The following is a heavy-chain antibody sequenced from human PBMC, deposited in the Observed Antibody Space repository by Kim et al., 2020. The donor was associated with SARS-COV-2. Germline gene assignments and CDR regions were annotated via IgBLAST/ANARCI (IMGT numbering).Heavy chain of an antibody. Sequence: ASVKVSCKASGYTFTSYPMHWVRQAPGQRLEWMGWINAGNGNTKYSQKFQGRVTITRDTSASTAYMELTSLRSEDTAVYYCARWDDSGGRGDYWGQGTLVTVSS. J-gene: IGHJ4*02. D-gene: IGHD3-22*01. CDR3: ARWDDSGGRGDY. CDR1: GYTFTSYP. V-gene: IGHV1-3*01. CDR2: INAGNGNT.